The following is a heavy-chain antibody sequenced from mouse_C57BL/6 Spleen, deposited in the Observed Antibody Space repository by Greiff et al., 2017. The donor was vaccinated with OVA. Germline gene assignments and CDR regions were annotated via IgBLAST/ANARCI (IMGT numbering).Heavy chain of an antibody. Sequence: HVQLQPPWAELVKPGASVKMSCKASGYTFTSSWITWVKQRPGQGLEWIGDIYPGSGSTNYNEKFKSKATLTVDTSSSTAYMQLSSLTSEDSAVYYCARGGTRQLFAYWGKGTLVTVSA. CDR3: ARGGTRQLFAY. CDR2: IYPGSGST. J-gene: IGHJ3*01. CDR1: GYTFTSSW. D-gene: IGHD3-2*01. V-gene: IGHV1-55*01.